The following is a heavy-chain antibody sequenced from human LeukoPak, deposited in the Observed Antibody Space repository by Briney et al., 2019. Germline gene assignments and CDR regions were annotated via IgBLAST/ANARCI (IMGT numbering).Heavy chain of an antibody. CDR1: GFTFDDYA. J-gene: IGHJ4*02. V-gene: IGHV3-9*03. CDR3: ANGVRGYYDSSGYYFHY. CDR2: ISWNSGSI. D-gene: IGHD3-22*01. Sequence: PGRSLRLSCAASGFTFDDYAMHWVRQAPGKGLEWVSGISWNSGSIGYADSVKGRFTISRDNAKNSLYLQMNSLRAEDMALYYCANGVRGYYDSSGYYFHYWGQGTLVTVSS.